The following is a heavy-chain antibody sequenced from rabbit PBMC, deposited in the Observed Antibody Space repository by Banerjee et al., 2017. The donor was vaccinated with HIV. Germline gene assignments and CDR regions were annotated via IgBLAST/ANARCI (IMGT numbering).Heavy chain of an antibody. CDR3: ARAGYAGYGYANFRDYYGMDL. CDR1: GFDFRRYY. CDR2: IDVGEGNT. V-gene: IGHV1S7*01. D-gene: IGHD6-1*01. J-gene: IGHJ6*01. Sequence: QAKETGGGLVQPGGSLTLSCKASGFDFRRYYLSWVRQAPGKGLEWIGIIDVGEGNTDYASWVNGRFTISSDNAQNTVDLQMSGLTAADTATYFCARAGYAGYGYANFRDYYGMDLWGQGTLVTVS.